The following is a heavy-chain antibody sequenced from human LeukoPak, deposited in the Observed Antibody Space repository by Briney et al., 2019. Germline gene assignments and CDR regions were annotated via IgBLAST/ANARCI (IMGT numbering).Heavy chain of an antibody. CDR1: GSIVSSNY. CDR2: IYSDGNT. CDR3: AGGRVRDY. V-gene: IGHV3-53*01. J-gene: IGHJ4*02. Sequence: PGGSLRLSCAASGSIVSSNYMTWVRQAPGKGLEWVSIIYSDGNTNYADSVKGRFTISRDNSRNTVYLQMNSLRAEDTGVYYCAGGRVRDYWGQGTLVTVSS. D-gene: IGHD4/OR15-4a*01.